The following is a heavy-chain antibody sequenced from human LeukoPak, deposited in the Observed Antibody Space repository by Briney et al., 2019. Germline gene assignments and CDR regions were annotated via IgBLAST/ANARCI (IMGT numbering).Heavy chain of an antibody. CDR1: GGSISSYY. D-gene: IGHD3-22*01. V-gene: IGHV4-4*07. CDR3: ARGEGYYDSSGSHDY. CDR2: TYTSGST. J-gene: IGHJ4*02. Sequence: SETLSLTCTVSGGSISSYYWSWIRQPAGKGLEWIGRTYTSGSTNYNPSPKSRVTMSVDTSKNQFSLKLSSVTAADTAVYYCARGEGYYDSSGSHDYWGQGTLVTVSS.